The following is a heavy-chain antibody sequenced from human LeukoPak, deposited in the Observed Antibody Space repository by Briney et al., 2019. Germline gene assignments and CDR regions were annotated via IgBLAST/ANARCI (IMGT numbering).Heavy chain of an antibody. Sequence: ASVKVSCKASGYTFTSYDINWVRQATGQGLEWMGWMNPNSGNTGYAQKFQGRVTITRNTSISTAYMELSSLRSEDTAVYYCAREGGGSVYSSSRPLDVWGKGTTVTVSS. J-gene: IGHJ6*04. CDR2: MNPNSGNT. CDR1: GYTFTSYD. D-gene: IGHD6-6*01. V-gene: IGHV1-8*03. CDR3: AREGGGSVYSSSRPLDV.